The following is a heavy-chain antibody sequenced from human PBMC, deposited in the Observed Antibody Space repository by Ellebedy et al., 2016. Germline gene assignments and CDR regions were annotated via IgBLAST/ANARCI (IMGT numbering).Heavy chain of an antibody. J-gene: IGHJ4*02. V-gene: IGHV3-74*01. D-gene: IGHD5-12*01. CDR1: GFTFSNYW. CDR2: INPDGRTT. Sequence: GESLKISXAASGFTFSNYWMHWVRQAPGKGLMWVSHINPDGRTTTYADSVKGRLTVSRDNTKKILYLQMNSLGAEDTAVYYCARDPSGYDLFYFDHWGQGILVTVSS. CDR3: ARDPSGYDLFYFDH.